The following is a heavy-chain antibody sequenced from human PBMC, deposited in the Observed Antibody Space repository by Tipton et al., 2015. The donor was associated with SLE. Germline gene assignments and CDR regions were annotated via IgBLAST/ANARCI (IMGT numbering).Heavy chain of an antibody. V-gene: IGHV4-34*01. CDR1: GGSFSGYY. CDR2: INHSGST. Sequence: TLSLTCAVYGGSFSGYYWSWIRQSPGKGLEWIGEINHSGSTNYNPSLKSRVTISVDTSKKQFSLKLSSVTAADTAVYYCARDYYYMDVWGKGTTVTVSS. J-gene: IGHJ6*03. CDR3: ARDYYYMDV.